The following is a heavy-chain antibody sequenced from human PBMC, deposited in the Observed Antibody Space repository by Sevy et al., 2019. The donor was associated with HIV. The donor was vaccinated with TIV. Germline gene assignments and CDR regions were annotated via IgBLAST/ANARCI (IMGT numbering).Heavy chain of an antibody. D-gene: IGHD4-17*01. Sequence: GGSLRLSCAASGFTFSTYGMHWVRQAPGKGLEWVALIWFDESNTYYADSVKGGFTSSRDIAKNTLHLQMNNLRAEDKAVYYCARDLEFYDYGDYGPAFMPDYWGQGTLVTVSS. CDR3: ARDLEFYDYGDYGPAFMPDY. J-gene: IGHJ4*02. CDR2: IWFDESNT. CDR1: GFTFSTYG. V-gene: IGHV3-33*01.